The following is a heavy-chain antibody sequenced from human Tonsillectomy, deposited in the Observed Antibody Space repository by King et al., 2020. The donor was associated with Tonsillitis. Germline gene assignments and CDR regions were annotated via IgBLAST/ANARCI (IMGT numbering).Heavy chain of an antibody. CDR3: ARARFGYYMDV. CDR1: GGSISSYY. Sequence: QLQESGPGLVKPSETLSLTRTVSGGSISSYYWSWIRQPPGKGLEWIGYISYSGSTNYNPSLKSRVTISVDTSKNQFSLKLSSVTAADTAVYYCARARFGYYMDVWGKGTTVTVAS. CDR2: ISYSGST. D-gene: IGHD3-10*01. J-gene: IGHJ6*03. V-gene: IGHV4-59*01.